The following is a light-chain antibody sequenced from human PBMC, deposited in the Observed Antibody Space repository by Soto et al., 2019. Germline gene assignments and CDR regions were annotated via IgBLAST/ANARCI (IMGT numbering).Light chain of an antibody. CDR1: QGISNY. J-gene: IGKJ1*01. CDR3: QRFNSDPPT. Sequence: DIQMTQSPSSMSAFVEERVTITCRASQGISNYLAWYQQKPGRVPKLLIYAASTLQSGVPSRFSGSGSGTDFNLTISSLQPEDVATYYCQRFNSDPPTFGQGTKVVIK. CDR2: AAS. V-gene: IGKV1-27*01.